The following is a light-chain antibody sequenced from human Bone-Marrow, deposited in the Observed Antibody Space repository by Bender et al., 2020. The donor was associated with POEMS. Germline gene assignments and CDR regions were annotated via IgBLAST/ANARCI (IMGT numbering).Light chain of an antibody. CDR3: CSYAGSSTYV. CDR1: SSNIGFNY. V-gene: IGLV1-47*02. Sequence: QSVLTQPPSASGTPGQTVTISCSGSSSNIGFNYVYWYQHLPGTAPKLLIFGTNQRPSGVPDRFSGSKSGTSASLAISGLRSEDEANYYCCSYAGSSTYVFGTGTKVTVL. J-gene: IGLJ1*01. CDR2: GTN.